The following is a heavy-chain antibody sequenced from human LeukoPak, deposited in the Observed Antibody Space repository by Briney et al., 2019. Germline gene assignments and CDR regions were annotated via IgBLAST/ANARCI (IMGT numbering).Heavy chain of an antibody. Sequence: ASVKVSCKASGYTFTSYGISWVRQAPGQGLEWMGWISAYNGNTNYAQKLQGRVTMTTDTSTNTAYMELRSLRSDDTAVYYCAREKPYSYGYQHFDYWGQGTLVTVSS. J-gene: IGHJ4*02. CDR2: ISAYNGNT. V-gene: IGHV1-18*01. CDR3: AREKPYSYGYQHFDY. D-gene: IGHD5-18*01. CDR1: GYTFTSYG.